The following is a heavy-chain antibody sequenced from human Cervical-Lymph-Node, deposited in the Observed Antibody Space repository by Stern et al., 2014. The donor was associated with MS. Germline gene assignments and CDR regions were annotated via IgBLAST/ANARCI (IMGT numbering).Heavy chain of an antibody. CDR2: IYHNGNT. V-gene: IGHV4-59*01. CDR3: TRDGRSSLSEYFQT. CDR1: GGSIGRYY. J-gene: IGHJ1*01. D-gene: IGHD6-6*01. Sequence: EQLVESGPGLVKPSETLSLTCTVSGGSIGRYYWSWVRQPPGKSLEWIGYIYHNGNTNYNPSLKSRVSMSVDTSKNQFSLNLTSVTAADTAVYYCTRDGRSSLSEYFQTWGQGSLVTVSS.